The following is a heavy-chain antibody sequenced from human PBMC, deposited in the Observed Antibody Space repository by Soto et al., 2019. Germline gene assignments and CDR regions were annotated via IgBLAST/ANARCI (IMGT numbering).Heavy chain of an antibody. CDR3: AKDKSLWFGERLFDY. V-gene: IGHV3-23*01. CDR1: GFTFSSYA. CDR2: ISGSGGST. Sequence: EVQLLESGGGLVQPGGSLRLSWAASGFTFSSYAMSWVRQPPGKGLEWVSAISGSGGSTYYADSVKGRFTISRDNSKNTLYLQMNSLRAEDTAVYYCAKDKSLWFGERLFDYWGQGTLVTVSS. J-gene: IGHJ4*02. D-gene: IGHD3-10*01.